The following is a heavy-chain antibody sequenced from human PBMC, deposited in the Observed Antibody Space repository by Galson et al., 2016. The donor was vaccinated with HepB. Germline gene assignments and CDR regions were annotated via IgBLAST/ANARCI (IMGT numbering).Heavy chain of an antibody. V-gene: IGHV3-64D*06. D-gene: IGHD3-10*01. CDR3: VKDPRVLLWFGELLPKNPSDAFDI. CDR1: GFTFSSFA. J-gene: IGHJ3*02. Sequence: SLRLSCAASGFTFSSFAMHWVRQAPGKGLESASAISSNGGSTYYADSVKGRFTISRDNSKNTLYLQMSSLRAEDTAVYYCVKDPRVLLWFGELLPKNPSDAFDIWGQGTMVTVSS. CDR2: ISSNGGST.